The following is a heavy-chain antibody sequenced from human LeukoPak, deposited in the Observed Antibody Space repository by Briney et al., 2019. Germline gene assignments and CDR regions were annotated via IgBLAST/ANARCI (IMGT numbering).Heavy chain of an antibody. V-gene: IGHV3-21*01. Sequence: KTGGSLRLSCAASGFTFSSYSMNWVRQAPGKGLEWVSSISSSSSYIYYADSVKGRFTISRDNAKNSVYLQMNSLRGEDTAVYYCARDFSGYYYNWGQGTLVTVSS. CDR1: GFTFSSYS. CDR3: ARDFSGYYYN. CDR2: ISSSSSYI. D-gene: IGHD3-22*01. J-gene: IGHJ4*02.